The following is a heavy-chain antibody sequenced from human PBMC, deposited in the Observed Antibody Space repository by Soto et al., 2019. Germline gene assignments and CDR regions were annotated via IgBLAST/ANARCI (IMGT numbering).Heavy chain of an antibody. V-gene: IGHV1-69*01. Sequence: QVQLVQSEAEVRKPGSSVRVSCKASGGSFNRHTISWVRQAPGQGLEWMGGIIPIFGIANHAQKFQGRVTIIADESTSTVYMELSSLRSDDTAIYYCARGWGYDSTDYYYAYWGQGTLVIVSS. CDR3: ARGWGYDSTDYYYAY. CDR2: IIPIFGIA. D-gene: IGHD3-22*01. J-gene: IGHJ4*02. CDR1: GGSFNRHT.